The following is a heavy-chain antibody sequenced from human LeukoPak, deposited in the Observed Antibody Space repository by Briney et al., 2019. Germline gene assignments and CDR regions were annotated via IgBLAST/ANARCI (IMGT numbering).Heavy chain of an antibody. Sequence: PSETLSLTCNVSGYSISSGYYWGWIRQPPGKGLEWIGSVYHSGSTYYNPSLKSRVTISVDTSKNQFSLKLSSVTAADTAVYYCASGPRPFDYWGQGTLVTVSS. V-gene: IGHV4-38-2*02. CDR2: VYHSGST. J-gene: IGHJ4*02. CDR1: GYSISSGYY. CDR3: ASGPRPFDY.